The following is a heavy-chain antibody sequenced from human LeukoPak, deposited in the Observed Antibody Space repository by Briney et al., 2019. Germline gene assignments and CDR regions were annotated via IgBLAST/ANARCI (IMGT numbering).Heavy chain of an antibody. CDR2: TSGSGGNT. D-gene: IGHD5-18*01. V-gene: IGHV3-23*01. J-gene: IGHJ5*02. CDR3: ARAKGTAMIKGHWFDP. CDR1: GFTLRSYD. Sequence: GGSLRLSCAASGFTLRSYDMSWVRQAPGKGLEWVAATSGSGGNTYYADSVKGRFTISRDNSKNTLYLQMNSLRAEDTAVYYCARAKGTAMIKGHWFDPWGQGTLVTVSS.